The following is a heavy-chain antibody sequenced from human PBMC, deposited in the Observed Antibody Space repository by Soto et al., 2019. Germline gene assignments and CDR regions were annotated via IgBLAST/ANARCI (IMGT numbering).Heavy chain of an antibody. V-gene: IGHV3-33*01. CDR2: IRYDGTNK. Sequence: QVQLVESGGGVVQPGRSLRLSCAASGFTFSSYGMHWVRQAPGKGLEWVAVIRYDGTNKYYAESGKGRFTISRDNSKNTLDLQLSRLRLDETGGYYCARGIIAGPGRDYFDYWGQGTLVTVAS. CDR1: GFTFSSYG. D-gene: IGHD6-13*01. J-gene: IGHJ4*02. CDR3: ARGIIAGPGRDYFDY.